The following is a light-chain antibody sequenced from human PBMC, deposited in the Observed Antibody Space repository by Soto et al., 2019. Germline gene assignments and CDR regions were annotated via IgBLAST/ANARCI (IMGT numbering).Light chain of an antibody. J-gene: IGLJ3*02. CDR1: NIGSKS. V-gene: IGLV3-21*02. CDR3: QVWDPGLDHRGV. Sequence: SYELAQAPPVSVAPGQTARITCGGDNIGSKSVHWYQQKPGQAPVLVIYDDSDRPSGIPERFSGSNSGTTATLTISRVEAGDEADFYCQVWDPGLDHRGVFGGGTKLTVL. CDR2: DDS.